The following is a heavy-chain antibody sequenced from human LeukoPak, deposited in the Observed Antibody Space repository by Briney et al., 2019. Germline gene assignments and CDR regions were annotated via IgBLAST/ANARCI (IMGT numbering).Heavy chain of an antibody. V-gene: IGHV4-39*02. Sequence: SETLSLTCTVSGGSISSGSYYWSWLRQPPGKGLEWIGSTYHSGSTYYNPSLKSRVTISVDTSKNHFSLRLSSVTAADTAVYYCARDREVGATGYYFDYWGQGTLVTVSS. CDR3: ARDREVGATGYYFDY. D-gene: IGHD1-26*01. J-gene: IGHJ4*02. CDR2: TYHSGST. CDR1: GGSISSGSYY.